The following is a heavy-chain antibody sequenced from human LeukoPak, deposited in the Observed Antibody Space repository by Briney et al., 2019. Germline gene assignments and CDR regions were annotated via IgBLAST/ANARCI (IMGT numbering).Heavy chain of an antibody. CDR2: ISSSSSYI. V-gene: IGHV3-21*01. D-gene: IGHD3-10*01. CDR3: ARDRTTMVRGVSNDY. CDR1: GFTFSSYS. J-gene: IGHJ4*02. Sequence: GGSLRLSCAASGFTFSSYSMNWVRQAPGKGLEWVSSISSSSSYIYCADSVKGRFTISRDNAKNSLYLQMNSLRAEDTAVYYCARDRTTMVRGVSNDYWGQGTLVTVSS.